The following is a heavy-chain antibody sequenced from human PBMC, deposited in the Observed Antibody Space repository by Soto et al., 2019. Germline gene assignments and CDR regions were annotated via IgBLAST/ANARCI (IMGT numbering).Heavy chain of an antibody. D-gene: IGHD5-18*01. CDR2: IIPIFGTA. CDR3: ARGVRGYSYGVDY. J-gene: IGHJ4*02. V-gene: IGHV1-69*06. CDR1: GGTFSSYA. Sequence: ASVKVFCKASGGTFSSYAISWVRQAPGQGLEWMGGIIPIFGTANYAQKFQGRVTITADKSTSTAYMELSSLRSEDTAVYYCARGVRGYSYGVDYWGQGTLVTVSS.